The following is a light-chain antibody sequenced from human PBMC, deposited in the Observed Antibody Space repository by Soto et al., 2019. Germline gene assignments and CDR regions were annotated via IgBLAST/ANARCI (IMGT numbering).Light chain of an antibody. CDR2: GAS. Sequence: DIQLTQSPSFLSASVGDRVTITCRASHDISNYLAWYQQRPGKAPKLLISGASTLQSGVLSSFSGSGSGTEFTLTIASLQPEDFATYYCQQLNSYAFTFGPGAKVDIK. CDR1: HDISNY. V-gene: IGKV1-9*01. J-gene: IGKJ3*01. CDR3: QQLNSYAFT.